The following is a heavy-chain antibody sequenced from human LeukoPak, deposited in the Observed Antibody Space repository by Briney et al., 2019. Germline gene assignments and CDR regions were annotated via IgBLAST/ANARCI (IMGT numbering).Heavy chain of an antibody. J-gene: IGHJ4*02. V-gene: IGHV3-30*18. CDR2: ISYDGSNK. Sequence: RRSLRLSCAASGFTFSSYGMHWVRQAPGKGLEWVAVISYDGSNKYYADSVKGRFTISRDNSKNTLYLQMNSLRAEDTAVYYCANGPDYYGSGSSFFDYWGQGTLVTVSS. CDR3: ANGPDYYGSGSSFFDY. CDR1: GFTFSSYG. D-gene: IGHD3-10*01.